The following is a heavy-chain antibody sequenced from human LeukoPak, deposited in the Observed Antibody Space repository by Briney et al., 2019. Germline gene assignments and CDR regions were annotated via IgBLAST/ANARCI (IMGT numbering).Heavy chain of an antibody. J-gene: IGHJ6*02. CDR2: ISGSGGST. D-gene: IGHD2-2*01. CDR1: GFTFSSYA. Sequence: GGSLRLSCAASGFTFSSYAMSWVRQAPGKGLEWVSAISGSGGSTYYADSVKGRFTISRDNSKNTLYLQMNSLRAEDTAVYYCAKYVQGEVPAVYYYYYYGMDVWGQGTTVTVS. CDR3: AKYVQGEVPAVYYYYYYGMDV. V-gene: IGHV3-23*01.